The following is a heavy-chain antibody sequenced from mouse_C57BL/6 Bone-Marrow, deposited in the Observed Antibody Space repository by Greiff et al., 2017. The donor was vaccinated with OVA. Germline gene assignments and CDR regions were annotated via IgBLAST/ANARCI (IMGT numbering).Heavy chain of an antibody. CDR2: IYPDNDGT. CDR1: GYTFTSYV. CDR3: AREEARAY. D-gene: IGHD6-1*01. V-gene: IGHV1-14*01. Sequence: EVQLQQSGPELVKPGASVKMSCKASGYTFTSYVMHWVKQKPGQGLEWIGYIYPDNDGTKYNEKFKGKATLTSDKSSSTAYMELSSLTSEDSAVYYCAREEARAYWGQGTLVTVSA. J-gene: IGHJ3*01.